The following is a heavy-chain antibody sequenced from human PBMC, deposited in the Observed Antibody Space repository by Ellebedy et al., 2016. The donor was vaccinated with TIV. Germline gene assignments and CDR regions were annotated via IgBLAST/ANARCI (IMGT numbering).Heavy chain of an antibody. Sequence: MPSETLSLTCAVSGYSISSNNWWGWIRQPPGTGLEWIGYIYYSGSIYYNPSLKSRVTMSVDTSKNQFSLKLSSVTAVDTALYYCARIGYCSTASCSGAFDIWGQGTMVTVSS. CDR1: GYSISSNNW. V-gene: IGHV4-28*05. D-gene: IGHD2-2*01. CDR2: IYYSGSI. J-gene: IGHJ3*02. CDR3: ARIGYCSTASCSGAFDI.